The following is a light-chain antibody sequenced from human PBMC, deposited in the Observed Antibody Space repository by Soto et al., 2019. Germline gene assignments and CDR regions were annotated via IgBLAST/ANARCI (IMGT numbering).Light chain of an antibody. V-gene: IGKV3-11*01. CDR1: QSVASY. J-gene: IGKJ1*01. CDR3: QERSNWSWT. Sequence: EIVLTQSPVTLSLSPGERATLSCRASQSVASYLAWYQQKPGQAPRLLIYDASNRATGIPARSSGSGSGTDFTLTISSLEPEDFAVYFCQERSNWSWTFGQGTKVDIK. CDR2: DAS.